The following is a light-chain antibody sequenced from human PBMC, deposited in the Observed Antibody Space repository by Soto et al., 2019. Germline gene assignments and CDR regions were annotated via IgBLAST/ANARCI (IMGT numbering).Light chain of an antibody. J-gene: IGKJ4*01. Sequence: EIVLTQSPATLSVSPGERATLSCRASHSVSTNLAWYQQKPGQAPRLLIYGASTRATGIPARLSGSGSGTKFTRTICSLQSEDFAVYYCQQYNNWPLTFGGGTKVDIK. CDR1: HSVSTN. V-gene: IGKV3-15*01. CDR3: QQYNNWPLT. CDR2: GAS.